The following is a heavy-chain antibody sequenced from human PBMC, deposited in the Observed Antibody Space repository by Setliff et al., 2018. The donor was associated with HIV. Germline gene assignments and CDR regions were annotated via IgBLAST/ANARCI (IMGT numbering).Heavy chain of an antibody. CDR1: GFTFNNAW. V-gene: IGHV3-15*05. J-gene: IGHJ4*02. Sequence: GGSLRLSCAASGFTFNNAWMTWVRQAPGKGLEWVGHIKSKTDGGTTDYAAPVKGRFTISRDDSKTTLYLQMNSVTPEDSAMYYCAKFRYAIKSTYYFDSWGQGTLVTVSS. CDR3: AKFRYAIKSTYYFDS. D-gene: IGHD2-2*01. CDR2: IKSKTDGGTT.